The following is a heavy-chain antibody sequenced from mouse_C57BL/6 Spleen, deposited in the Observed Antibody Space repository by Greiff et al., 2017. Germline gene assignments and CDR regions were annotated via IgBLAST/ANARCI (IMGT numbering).Heavy chain of an antibody. V-gene: IGHV1-19*01. CDR2: INPYNGGT. CDR3: ARRPITTVVDWYFDV. CDR1: GYTFTDYY. Sequence: VQLQQSGPVLVKPGASVKMSCKASGYTFTDYYMNWVKQSHGKSLEWIGVINPYNGGTSYNQKFKGKATLTVDKSSSTAYMALNSLTSEDSAVXYCARRPITTVVDWYFDVWGTGTTVTVSS. J-gene: IGHJ1*03. D-gene: IGHD1-1*01.